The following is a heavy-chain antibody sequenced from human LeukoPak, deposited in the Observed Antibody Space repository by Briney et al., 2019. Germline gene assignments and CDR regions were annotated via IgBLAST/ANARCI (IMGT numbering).Heavy chain of an antibody. CDR3: ARDPTPHYDILTGYDPGMDV. CDR2: ISSSGSTI. CDR1: GFTFSSYE. D-gene: IGHD3-9*01. Sequence: PGGSLRLSCAASGFTFSSYEMNWVRQAPGKGLEWVSYISSSGSTIYYADSVKGRFTISRDNAKNSLYLQMNSLGAEDTAVYYCARDPTPHYDILTGYDPGMDVWGQGTTVTVSS. V-gene: IGHV3-48*03. J-gene: IGHJ6*02.